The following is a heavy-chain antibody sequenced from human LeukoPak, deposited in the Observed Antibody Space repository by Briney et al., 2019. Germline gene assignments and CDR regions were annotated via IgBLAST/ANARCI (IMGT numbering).Heavy chain of an antibody. J-gene: IGHJ3*02. CDR1: GYTFTSYG. V-gene: IGHV1-18*01. Sequence: ASVKVSCKTSGYTFTSYGISWVRQAPGQGLAWMGWISAYNGKTDYAQELQDRVTMTTDTSTSTAYMELRSLRSDDTAVYYCARGGVRFSMGDVFDIWGQGTMATVSS. CDR3: ARGGVRFSMGDVFDI. CDR2: ISAYNGKT. D-gene: IGHD2-8*01.